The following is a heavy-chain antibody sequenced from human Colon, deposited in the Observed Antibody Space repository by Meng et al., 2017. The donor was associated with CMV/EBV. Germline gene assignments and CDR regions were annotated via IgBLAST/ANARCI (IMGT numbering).Heavy chain of an antibody. D-gene: IGHD6-19*01. CDR2: IYYDGSA. V-gene: IGHV4-39*07. Sequence: GDSHSSRGDYWGWIRQPAGNGLEWIGNIYYDGSACYTPSLKGRVTISVDTSKNQFSLKLSSVTAADTAVYYCTRDFGSVAVTGLGYWGQGTLVTVSS. CDR1: GDSHSSRGDY. J-gene: IGHJ4*02. CDR3: TRDFGSVAVTGLGY.